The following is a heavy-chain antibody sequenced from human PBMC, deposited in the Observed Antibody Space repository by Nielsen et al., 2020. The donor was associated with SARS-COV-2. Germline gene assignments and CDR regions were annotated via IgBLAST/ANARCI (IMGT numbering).Heavy chain of an antibody. CDR2: ISAYNGNT. J-gene: IGHJ6*02. CDR1: GYTFTSYG. D-gene: IGHD3-22*01. CDR3: ARGEYYYDSSGYYYQPPRRETPRPYYYYYGMDV. V-gene: IGHV1-18*01. Sequence: ASVKVSCKASGYTFTSYGISWVRQAPGQGLEWMGWISAYNGNTNYAQKLQGRVTMTTDTSTSTAYMELRSLRSDDTAVYYCARGEYYYDSSGYYYQPPRRETPRPYYYYYGMDVWGQGTTVTVSS.